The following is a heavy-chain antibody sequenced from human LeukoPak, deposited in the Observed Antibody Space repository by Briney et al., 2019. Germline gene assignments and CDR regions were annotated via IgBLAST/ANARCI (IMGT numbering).Heavy chain of an antibody. CDR3: ARDLSRGQSFDY. Sequence: ASVKVSCKASGYTFTSYGISWVRQAPGQGLEWMGWISAYNGNTNYAQKLQGRVTMTTDTSTSTGYMELRSLRSDDTAVYYCARDLSRGQSFDYWGQGTLVTVSS. CDR2: ISAYNGNT. V-gene: IGHV1-18*01. D-gene: IGHD5-24*01. J-gene: IGHJ4*02. CDR1: GYTFTSYG.